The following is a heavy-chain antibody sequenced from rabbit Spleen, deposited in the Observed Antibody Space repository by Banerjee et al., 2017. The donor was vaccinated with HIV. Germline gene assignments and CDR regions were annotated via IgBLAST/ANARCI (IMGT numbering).Heavy chain of an antibody. CDR1: GVSFSSYYY. V-gene: IGHV1S40*01. CDR2: IYTGISGNT. CDR3: ARVGGVGVYGYATL. J-gene: IGHJ3*01. Sequence: QSLEESGGGLVQPEGSLTLTCTASGVSFSSYYYMCWVRQAPGKGLEWIASIYTGISGNTYYANWAKGRFTISKTSSTTVTLQMTTMTAADTATYFCARVGGVGVYGYATLWGQGTLVTVS. D-gene: IGHD6-1*01.